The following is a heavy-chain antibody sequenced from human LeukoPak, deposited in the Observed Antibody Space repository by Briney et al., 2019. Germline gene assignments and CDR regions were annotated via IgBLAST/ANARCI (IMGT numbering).Heavy chain of an antibody. V-gene: IGHV4-39*07. CDR1: GGSISSSSYY. CDR2: IYYSGST. CDR3: ARALTGYYGAFGY. J-gene: IGHJ4*02. D-gene: IGHD3-9*01. Sequence: PSETLSLTCTVSGGSISSSSYYWGWIRQPPGKGLEWIGSIYYSGSTYYNPSLKSRVTISVDTSKNQFSLKLSSVTAADTAVYYCARALTGYYGAFGYWGQGTLVTVSS.